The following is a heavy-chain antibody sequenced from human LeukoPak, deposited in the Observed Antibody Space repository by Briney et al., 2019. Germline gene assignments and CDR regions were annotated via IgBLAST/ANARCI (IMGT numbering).Heavy chain of an antibody. D-gene: IGHD6-19*01. Sequence: GGSLRLSCAASRFTFGSYGMTWVRQAPGKGLEWVSSISGHGGNSYYADSVKGRFTISRDNANNFLYLQMNSLRAEDTALYYCARAYKDRSLAGKKEFFQHWGQGTLVTVSS. CDR1: RFTFGSYG. CDR2: ISGHGGNS. V-gene: IGHV3-23*01. J-gene: IGHJ1*01. CDR3: ARAYKDRSLAGKKEFFQH.